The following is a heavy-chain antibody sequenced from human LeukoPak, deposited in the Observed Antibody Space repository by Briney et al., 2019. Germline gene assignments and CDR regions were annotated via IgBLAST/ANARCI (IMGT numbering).Heavy chain of an antibody. V-gene: IGHV3-30*04. J-gene: IGHJ4*02. CDR1: GFTFSSYA. D-gene: IGHD6-19*01. Sequence: PGRSLRLSCADSGFTFSSYAMHWVRQAPGKGLEWLAVISYDGGNKYYADSVNGRFTISRDNSRNTLYVQMNSLTAEDTAVYYCARDVNEGWFLGVHSWGLGTLVTVSS. CDR3: ARDVNEGWFLGVHS. CDR2: ISYDGGNK.